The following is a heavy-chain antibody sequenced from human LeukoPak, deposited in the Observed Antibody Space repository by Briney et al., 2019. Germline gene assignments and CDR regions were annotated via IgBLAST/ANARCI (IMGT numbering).Heavy chain of an antibody. Sequence: SQTLSLTCTVSGGSISSGGYYWSWIRQPPGKGLEWIGYIYHSGSTYYNPSLKSRVTISVDRSKNQSSLKLSSVTAADTAVYYCARDPGPTPEYAYDAFDIWGQGTMVTVSS. J-gene: IGHJ3*02. CDR2: IYHSGST. CDR3: ARDPGPTPEYAYDAFDI. CDR1: GGSISSGGYY. D-gene: IGHD3-16*01. V-gene: IGHV4-30-2*01.